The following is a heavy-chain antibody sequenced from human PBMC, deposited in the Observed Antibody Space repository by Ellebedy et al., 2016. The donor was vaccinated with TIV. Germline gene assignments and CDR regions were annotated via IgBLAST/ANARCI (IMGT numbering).Heavy chain of an antibody. Sequence: GESLKISCTTSGFTFSNYWMHWVRQAPGKGLVWVSHVKSDGSTTNYADSVKGRFTISRDNAKNTLYLQMNSLSAEDTAVYYCVRVSRSGNYPGWGQGTLVTVSS. J-gene: IGHJ1*01. CDR1: GFTFSNYW. CDR2: VKSDGSTT. V-gene: IGHV3-74*01. D-gene: IGHD3-22*01. CDR3: VRVSRSGNYPG.